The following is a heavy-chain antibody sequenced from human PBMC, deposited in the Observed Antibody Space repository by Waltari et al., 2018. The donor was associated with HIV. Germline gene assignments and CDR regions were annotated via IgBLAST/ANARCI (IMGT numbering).Heavy chain of an antibody. Sequence: EVQLLESGGGLVQPGGSLRLSCAASGFTFSTNALSWVRQAPGKGLEWVSSISDGGSSTYYADSIEGRFTISRDNSKNTLYLQMNSLRAEDTAAYYCAKVPQYISSSIYYYGMDVWGQGTTVTVSS. V-gene: IGHV3-23*01. CDR2: ISDGGSST. J-gene: IGHJ6*02. CDR1: GFTFSTNA. D-gene: IGHD6-6*01. CDR3: AKVPQYISSSIYYYGMDV.